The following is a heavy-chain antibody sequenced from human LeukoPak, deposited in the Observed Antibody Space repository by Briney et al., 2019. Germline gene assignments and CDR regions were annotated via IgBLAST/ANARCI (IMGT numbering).Heavy chain of an antibody. V-gene: IGHV3-48*01. D-gene: IGHD6-19*01. Sequence: GGSLRLSCAASGFTFSSYSMNWVRQAPGRGLEWVSYISSSSSTIYYADSVKGRFTISRDNAKNSLYLQMNSLRAEDTAVYYCARDGYSGGWFRYYMDVWGKGTTVTVSS. CDR3: ARDGYSGGWFRYYMDV. CDR2: ISSSSSTI. CDR1: GFTFSSYS. J-gene: IGHJ6*03.